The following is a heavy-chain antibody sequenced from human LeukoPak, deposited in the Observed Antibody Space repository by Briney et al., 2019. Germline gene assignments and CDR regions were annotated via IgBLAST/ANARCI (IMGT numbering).Heavy chain of an antibody. CDR1: GFTFSSDW. CDR3: ARLRSNAFDM. CDR2: MNQDGGAK. V-gene: IGHV3-7*05. Sequence: GGSLRLSCAASGFTFSSDWMSWVRQAPGKGLEWVANMNQDGGAKYYVDSVKGRFTISRDNAKNSLSLQMNSLRTEDTAVYYCARLRSNAFDMWGQGTMVTVS. J-gene: IGHJ3*02.